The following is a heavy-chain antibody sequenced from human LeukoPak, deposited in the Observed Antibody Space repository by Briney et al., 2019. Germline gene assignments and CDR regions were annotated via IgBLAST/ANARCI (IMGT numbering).Heavy chain of an antibody. Sequence: PGGSLRLSCAASGFTFSSYWMHWVRQAPGKGLVWVSRINSDGSSTSYADSVKGRFTISRDNAKNTLYLQMNSLRAEDTAVYYCARDQGGELRRYHFDYWGQGTLVTVSS. CDR3: ARDQGGELRRYHFDY. D-gene: IGHD1-7*01. CDR1: GFTFSSYW. V-gene: IGHV3-74*01. CDR2: INSDGSST. J-gene: IGHJ4*02.